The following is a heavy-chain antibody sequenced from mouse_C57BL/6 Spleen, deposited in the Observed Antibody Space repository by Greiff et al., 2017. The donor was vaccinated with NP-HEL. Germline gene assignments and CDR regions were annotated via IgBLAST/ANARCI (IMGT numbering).Heavy chain of an antibody. V-gene: IGHV5-4*01. CDR1: GFTFSSYA. CDR2: ISDGGSYT. CDR3: AREEYDGAMDY. J-gene: IGHJ4*01. Sequence: EVQRVESGGGLVKPGGSLKLSCAASGFTFSSYAMSWVRQTPEKRLEWVATISDGGSYTYYPDNVKGRFTISRDNAKNNLYLQMSHLKSEDTAMYYCAREEYDGAMDYWGQGTSVTVSS. D-gene: IGHD2-14*01.